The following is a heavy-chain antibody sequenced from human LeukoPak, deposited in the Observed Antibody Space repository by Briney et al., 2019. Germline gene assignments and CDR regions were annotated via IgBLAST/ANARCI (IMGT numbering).Heavy chain of an antibody. Sequence: PGRSLRLSCAASGFTFRSYGMHWVRQAPGKGLEWVAVIWYDGSNTNYTDSVKGRFTISRDNAKNALFLQMNSLRAEDTAVYYCARHRGGHYGFDIWGQGTMVTVSS. J-gene: IGHJ3*02. CDR3: ARHRGGHYGFDI. CDR1: GFTFRSYG. V-gene: IGHV3-33*01. D-gene: IGHD6-25*01. CDR2: IWYDGSNT.